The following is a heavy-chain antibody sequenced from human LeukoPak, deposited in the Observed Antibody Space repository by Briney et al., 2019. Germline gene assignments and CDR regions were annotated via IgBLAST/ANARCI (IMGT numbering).Heavy chain of an antibody. D-gene: IGHD7-27*01. CDR2: VRSSSDDI. Sequence: GGSLRLSCAASGFTFSIYSMNWVCQAPGKGLEWVAFVRSSSDDIYYADSVRGRFTISRDNAKNLLYLQMNSLRAEDTAVYYCARVASGAAYWGQGTLVTVSS. V-gene: IGHV3-21*01. J-gene: IGHJ4*02. CDR3: ARVASGAAY. CDR1: GFTFSIYS.